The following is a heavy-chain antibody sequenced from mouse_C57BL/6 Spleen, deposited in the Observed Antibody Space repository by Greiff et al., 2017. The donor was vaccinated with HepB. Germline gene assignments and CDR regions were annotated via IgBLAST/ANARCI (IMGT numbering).Heavy chain of an antibody. CDR2: IDPSDSET. V-gene: IGHV1-52*01. Sequence: QVQLQQPGAELVRPGSSVKLSCKASGYTFTSYWMHWVKQRPIQGLEWIGNIDPSDSETHYNQKFKDKATLTVDKSSSTAYMQLSSLTSEDSAVYYCAKEYYGSSLDYWGQGTTLTVSS. J-gene: IGHJ2*01. D-gene: IGHD1-1*01. CDR1: GYTFTSYW. CDR3: AKEYYGSSLDY.